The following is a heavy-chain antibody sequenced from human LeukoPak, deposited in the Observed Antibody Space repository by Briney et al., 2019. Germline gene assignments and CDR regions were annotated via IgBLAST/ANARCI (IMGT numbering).Heavy chain of an antibody. D-gene: IGHD6-19*01. CDR3: AKDRWGAVASFDY. V-gene: IGHV3-30*02. CDR2: IRYDGNNK. CDR1: RFPFSDYV. J-gene: IGHJ4*02. Sequence: PGGSLRLSCAASRFPFSDYVMHWVRQAPGKGLEWVSVIRYDGNNKYYADSVKGRFTISRDNSKNTLYLQMNSLESEDTAVYYCAKDRWGAVASFDYWGQGTLVTVSS.